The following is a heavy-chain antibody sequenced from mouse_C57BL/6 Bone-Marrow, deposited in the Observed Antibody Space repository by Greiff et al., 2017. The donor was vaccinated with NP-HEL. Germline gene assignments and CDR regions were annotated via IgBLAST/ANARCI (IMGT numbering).Heavy chain of an antibody. J-gene: IGHJ1*03. CDR3: ARRYDGFYWYFDV. Sequence: EVNVVESGGGLVQPGGSLKLSCAASGFTFSDYGMAWVRQAPRKGPEWVAFISNLAYSIYYADTVTGRFTLSRENAKNTLNLEMSRLRSEDTAMYYCARRYDGFYWYFDVWGTGTTVTVSS. CDR1: GFTFSDYG. D-gene: IGHD2-3*01. CDR2: ISNLAYSI. V-gene: IGHV5-15*01.